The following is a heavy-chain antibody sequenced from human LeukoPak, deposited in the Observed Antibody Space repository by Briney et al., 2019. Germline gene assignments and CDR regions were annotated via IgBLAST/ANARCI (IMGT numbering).Heavy chain of an antibody. J-gene: IGHJ4*02. CDR3: ARAPPFYDSSGYYSDISEDYFDY. V-gene: IGHV3-48*03. Sequence: GGSLRLSCAASGFTFSSYEMNWVRQAPGKGLEWVSYISSSGSTIYYADSVKGRFTISRDNAKNSLYLQMNSLRAEDTAVYYCARAPPFYDSSGYYSDISEDYFDYWGQGTLVTVSS. CDR2: ISSSGSTI. CDR1: GFTFSSYE. D-gene: IGHD3-22*01.